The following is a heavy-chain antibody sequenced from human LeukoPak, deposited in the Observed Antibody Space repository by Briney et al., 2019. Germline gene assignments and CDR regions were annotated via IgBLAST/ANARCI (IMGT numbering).Heavy chain of an antibody. CDR1: GYTFTSYY. D-gene: IGHD5-18*01. J-gene: IGHJ4*02. CDR3: AREDTAMGCFDY. V-gene: IGHV1-46*01. Sequence: ASVKVSCKASGYTFTSYYMHWVRQAPGQGLEWMGIINPSGGSTSYAQKFQGRVTMTTDTSTSTVYMELSSLRSEDTAVYYCAREDTAMGCFDYWGQGTLVTVSS. CDR2: INPSGGST.